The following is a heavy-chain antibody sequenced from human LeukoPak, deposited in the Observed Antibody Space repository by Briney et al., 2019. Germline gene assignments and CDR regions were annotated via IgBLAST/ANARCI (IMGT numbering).Heavy chain of an antibody. CDR2: IIPIFGTA. D-gene: IGHD6-6*01. CDR3: ARDVARLESGGGSPYNWFDP. J-gene: IGHJ5*02. Sequence: GASVKVSCKASGGTFSSYAISWVRQAPGQGLEWMGGIIPIFGTANYAQKFQGRVTITADESTSTAYMELSSLRSEDTAVYYCARDVARLESGGGSPYNWFDPWGQGTLVTVSS. V-gene: IGHV1-69*13. CDR1: GGTFSSYA.